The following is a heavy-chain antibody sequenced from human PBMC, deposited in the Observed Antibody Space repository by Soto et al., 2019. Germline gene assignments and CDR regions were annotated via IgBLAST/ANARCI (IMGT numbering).Heavy chain of an antibody. CDR3: AKDPIVLVPAALNWFDP. V-gene: IGHV3-23*01. Sequence: GGSLRLSCAASGFTFSSYAMSWVRQAPGKGLEWVSAISGSGGSTYYADSVKGRFTISRDNSKNTLYLQMNSLRAEDTAVYYCAKDPIVLVPAALNWFDPWGQGTLVTVSS. D-gene: IGHD2-2*01. CDR1: GFTFSSYA. J-gene: IGHJ5*02. CDR2: ISGSGGST.